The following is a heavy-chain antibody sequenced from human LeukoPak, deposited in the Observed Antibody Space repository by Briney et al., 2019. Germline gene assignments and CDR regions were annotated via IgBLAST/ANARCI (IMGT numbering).Heavy chain of an antibody. CDR1: GGPISSGSYD. CDR2: IYTSGRT. Sequence: SETLSLTCTVSGGPISSGSYDWSWLRPPDGKGLEWIGRIYTSGRTNYNPSLKTRVTISVDTSKNQFSLKLSSVTPADTAVYYCASSPCSGGSCYYFDYWGQGTLVTVSS. CDR3: ASSPCSGGSCYYFDY. V-gene: IGHV4-61*02. D-gene: IGHD2-15*01. J-gene: IGHJ4*02.